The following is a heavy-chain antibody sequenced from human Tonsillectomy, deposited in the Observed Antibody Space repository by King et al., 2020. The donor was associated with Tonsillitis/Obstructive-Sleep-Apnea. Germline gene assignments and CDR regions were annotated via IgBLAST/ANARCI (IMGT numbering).Heavy chain of an antibody. Sequence: VQLVQSGAEVKKPGASVKVSCKASGYTFTTNYVHWVRQAPGQGLEWMGIINPSDSITTYTQKFQGRVTMARDKSTSTVKMELSSLRAEDTAVYYCVRDDKDGRHLDYWGQGSLVSVSS. D-gene: IGHD2-15*01. CDR2: INPSDSIT. J-gene: IGHJ4*02. CDR1: GYTFTTNY. CDR3: VRDDKDGRHLDY. V-gene: IGHV1-46*01.